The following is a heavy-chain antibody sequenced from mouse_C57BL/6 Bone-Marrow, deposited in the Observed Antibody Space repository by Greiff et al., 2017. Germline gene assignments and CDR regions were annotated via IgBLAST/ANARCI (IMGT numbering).Heavy chain of an antibody. CDR2: LSSGGSYT. V-gene: IGHV5-6*02. D-gene: IGHD1-1*01. CDR3: ARPYYYGSSLYYYAMDY. Sequence: EVMLVESGGDLVKPGGSLKLSCAASGFTFSSYGMSWVRQTPDKRLEWVATLSSGGSYTYYPDSVKGRFTISRDNAKNTLYLQMSSLKSEDTAMYYCARPYYYGSSLYYYAMDYWGQGTSVTVSS. J-gene: IGHJ4*01. CDR1: GFTFSSYG.